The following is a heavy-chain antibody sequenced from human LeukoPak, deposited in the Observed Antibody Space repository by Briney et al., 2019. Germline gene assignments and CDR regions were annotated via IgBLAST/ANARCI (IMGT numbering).Heavy chain of an antibody. D-gene: IGHD6-13*01. Sequence: PSETLPLTCTVSGGSISSSSYYWGWIRQPPGKGLEWIGSIYYSGSTYYNPSLKSRVTISVDTSKNQFSLKLSSVTAADTAVYYCAREQRSGEAAGREDWGQGTLVTVSS. CDR2: IYYSGST. J-gene: IGHJ4*02. CDR1: GGSISSSSYY. CDR3: AREQRSGEAAGRED. V-gene: IGHV4-39*07.